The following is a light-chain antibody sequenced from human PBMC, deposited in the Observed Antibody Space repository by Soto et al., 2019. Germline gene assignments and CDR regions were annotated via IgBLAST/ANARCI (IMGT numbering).Light chain of an antibody. CDR1: NIGSKN. J-gene: IGLJ2*01. V-gene: IGLV3-9*01. CDR3: QVWDSSTV. Sequence: SYELTQPLSVSVALGQTARITCGGNNIGSKNVHWYQQKPGQAPVLVIYRDSNRPSGIPERFSGSNSGNTATLAISRAQAGDEGDYYCQVWDSSTVFGGGTKLAVL. CDR2: RDS.